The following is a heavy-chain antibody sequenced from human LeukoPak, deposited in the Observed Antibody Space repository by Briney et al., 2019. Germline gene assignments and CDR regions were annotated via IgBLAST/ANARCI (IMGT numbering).Heavy chain of an antibody. V-gene: IGHV4-39*01. D-gene: IGHD3-10*01. CDR2: IYDGGRT. Sequence: SETLSLSCTVSGGSISRTGHYWGWIRQPPGKGLEWIGSIYDGGRTHYNPSLQSRVTISVGTSKNLFSLKLSSVTAADTAVFYCARHTASGLYYFDYWGQGTLVTVSS. J-gene: IGHJ4*02. CDR1: GGSISRTGHY. CDR3: ARHTASGLYYFDY.